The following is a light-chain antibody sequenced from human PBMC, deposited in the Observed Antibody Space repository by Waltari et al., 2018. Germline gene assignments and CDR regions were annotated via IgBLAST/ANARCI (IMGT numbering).Light chain of an antibody. J-gene: IGKJ4*01. CDR2: WAS. Sequence: DIVMTQSPDSLAVSLGERATVSCKSSRSILKGSDNKNYLAWYQQKLGQPPKLLIYWASTRESGVPDRVSGSRSGTDFTLTISSLQAEDVAVYYCQQYYTTVTVTFGGGTKVEVK. CDR3: QQYYTTVTVT. V-gene: IGKV4-1*01. CDR1: RSILKGSDNKNY.